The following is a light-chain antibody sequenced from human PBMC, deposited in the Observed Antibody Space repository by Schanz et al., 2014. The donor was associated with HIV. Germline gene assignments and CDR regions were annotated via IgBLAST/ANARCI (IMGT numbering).Light chain of an antibody. CDR2: DVT. J-gene: IGLJ2*01. Sequence: QSALTQPASVSGSPGQSITKGGKGSSGDAAGEEKPSWYQQHPGQAPKLLIYDVTYRPSGISNRFSGSKSAYTASLTISGLQPEDEADYYCSSSSLLSTLVFGGGTKVTVL. V-gene: IGLV2-14*03. CDR1: SGDAAGEEK. CDR3: SSSSLLSTLV.